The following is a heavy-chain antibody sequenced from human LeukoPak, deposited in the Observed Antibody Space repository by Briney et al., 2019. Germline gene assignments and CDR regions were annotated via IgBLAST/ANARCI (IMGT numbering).Heavy chain of an antibody. J-gene: IGHJ3*02. CDR1: GSISSYY. D-gene: IGHD7-27*01. Sequence: PSETLSLTCTVSGSISSYYWSWIRQPPGKGLEWIGYIYTTGRTNYNPSLKSRVTISVDTSKNQFSLKLSSVTAADTAVYYCAKILGSGVWYGFDIWGQGTMVTVSS. V-gene: IGHV4-4*09. CDR3: AKILGSGVWYGFDI. CDR2: IYTTGRT.